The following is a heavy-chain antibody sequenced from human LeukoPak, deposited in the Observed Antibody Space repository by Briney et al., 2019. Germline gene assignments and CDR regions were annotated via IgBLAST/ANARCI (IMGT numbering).Heavy chain of an antibody. D-gene: IGHD3-22*01. J-gene: IGHJ1*01. Sequence: GGPLRLSCAASGFTFSSYAMSWVRQAPGKGLEWVSAISGSGGSTYYADSVKGRFTISRDNSKNTLYLQMNSLRAEDTAVYYCAKDFAYYDSSGYFGFQHWGQGTLVTVSS. V-gene: IGHV3-23*01. CDR1: GFTFSSYA. CDR2: ISGSGGST. CDR3: AKDFAYYDSSGYFGFQH.